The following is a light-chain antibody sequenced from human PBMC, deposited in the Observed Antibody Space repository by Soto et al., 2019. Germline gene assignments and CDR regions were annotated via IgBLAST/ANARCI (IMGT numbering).Light chain of an antibody. CDR1: SSDVGGYNY. J-gene: IGLJ1*01. V-gene: IGLV2-14*01. Sequence: QSVLTQPASVSGSPGQSITISCTGTSSDVGGYNYVSWYQLHPGKAPKLMVYEVSNRLSGVSNRFSGSKSGNTASLTISGLQAEDEADYYCSSYTSSTAYVFGTGTKVTLL. CDR2: EVS. CDR3: SSYTSSTAYV.